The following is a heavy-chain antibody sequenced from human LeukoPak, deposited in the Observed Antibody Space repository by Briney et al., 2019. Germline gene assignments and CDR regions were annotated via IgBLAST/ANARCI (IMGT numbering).Heavy chain of an antibody. CDR2: ISYSGST. CDR1: GGSISSYY. Sequence: SETLSLTCTVSGGSISSYYWSWIRQPPGKGLEWIGYISYSGSTNYNPSLKSRVTISVDTSKNQFSLKLSSVTAADTAVYYCARSVEGYCSGGSCYSYYYYMDVWGKGTTVTVSS. J-gene: IGHJ6*03. D-gene: IGHD2-15*01. CDR3: ARSVEGYCSGGSCYSYYYYMDV. V-gene: IGHV4-59*01.